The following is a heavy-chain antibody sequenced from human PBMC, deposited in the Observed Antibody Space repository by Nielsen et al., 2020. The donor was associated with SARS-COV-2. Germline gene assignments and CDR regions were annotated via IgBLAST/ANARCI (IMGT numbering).Heavy chain of an antibody. D-gene: IGHD1-7*01. Sequence: GESLKISCAASGFTFSSYGMHWVRQAPGKGLEWVAVIWYDGSNKYYADSVKGRFTISRDNSKNTLYLQMNSLRAEDTAVYYCARDLAGTTYGMDVWGQGTTVTVSS. CDR2: IWYDGSNK. J-gene: IGHJ6*02. CDR3: ARDLAGTTYGMDV. V-gene: IGHV3-33*08. CDR1: GFTFSSYG.